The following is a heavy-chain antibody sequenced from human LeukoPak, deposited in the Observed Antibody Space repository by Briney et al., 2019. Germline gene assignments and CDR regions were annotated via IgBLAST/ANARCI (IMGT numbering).Heavy chain of an antibody. Sequence: PESSLRLSYAASGFTFSSYGMHWVRLAPGKGLEWVAVLWYDGSNKEHADSVEGRFTISRDNSKNTLYLQMNRLRAEDTAVYYCARDIRSYYYLDVWGKGTTVTVSS. J-gene: IGHJ6*03. CDR2: LWYDGSNK. CDR1: GFTFSSYG. V-gene: IGHV3-33*01. CDR3: ARDIRSYYYLDV.